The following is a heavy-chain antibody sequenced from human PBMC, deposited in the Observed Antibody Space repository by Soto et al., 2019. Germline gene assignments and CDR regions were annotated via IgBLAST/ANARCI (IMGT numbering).Heavy chain of an antibody. J-gene: IGHJ3*02. CDR1: GFTFSSYS. D-gene: IGHD2-15*01. Sequence: EAQLVESGGGLVKPGGSLRLSCAASGFTFSSYSMNWVRQAPGKGLEWVSSISSSWSYIYYADSVMGRFTISRDNAKNSLYLQMNSLRAEDTAVYYCARRRGPERDCSVGSCYSRRDAFDIWGQGTMVTVSA. CDR3: ARRRGPERDCSVGSCYSRRDAFDI. V-gene: IGHV3-21*01. CDR2: ISSSWSYI.